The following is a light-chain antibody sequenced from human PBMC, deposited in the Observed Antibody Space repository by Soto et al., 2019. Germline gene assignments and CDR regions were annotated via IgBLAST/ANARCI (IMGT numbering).Light chain of an antibody. CDR2: AAS. Sequence: IHMTHSPSSLSASVLYRVSITFLASQSISNYLNWYQQKPGKAPKVLIYAASSLQSGVPSRFSGSGFGTDFTLTISSLQPEDFATYYCQQSYNTPRTFGQGTKVDIK. J-gene: IGKJ1*01. CDR1: QSISNY. V-gene: IGKV1-39*01. CDR3: QQSYNTPRT.